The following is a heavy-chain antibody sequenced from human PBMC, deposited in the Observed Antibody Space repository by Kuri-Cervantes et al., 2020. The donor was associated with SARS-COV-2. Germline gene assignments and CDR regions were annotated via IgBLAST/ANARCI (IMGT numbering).Heavy chain of an antibody. V-gene: IGHV5-51*01. Sequence: KVSCKGSGYSFTSYWIGWVRQVPGKGLEWMGIIYPGDSDTRYSPSFQGQVTISADKSISTAYLQWSSLKASDTAMYYCARPSDYCSSTSCLDYWGQGTLVTAPQ. J-gene: IGHJ4*02. D-gene: IGHD2-2*01. CDR1: GYSFTSYW. CDR3: ARPSDYCSSTSCLDY. CDR2: IYPGDSDT.